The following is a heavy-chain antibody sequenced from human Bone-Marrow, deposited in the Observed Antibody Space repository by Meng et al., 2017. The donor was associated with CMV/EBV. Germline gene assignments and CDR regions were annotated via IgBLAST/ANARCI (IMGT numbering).Heavy chain of an antibody. D-gene: IGHD3-3*01. CDR2: IYYSGST. CDR3: ARGGPDFWSGYPLAGYYYYGMDV. J-gene: IGHJ6*02. CDR1: GGSISSYY. V-gene: IGHV4-59*01. Sequence: GSLRISCTVSGGSISSYYWSWIRQPPGKGLEWIGYIYYSGSTNYNPSLKSRVTISVDTSKNQFSLKLSSVTAADTAVYYCARGGPDFWSGYPLAGYYYYGMDVWGQGTTVTVSS.